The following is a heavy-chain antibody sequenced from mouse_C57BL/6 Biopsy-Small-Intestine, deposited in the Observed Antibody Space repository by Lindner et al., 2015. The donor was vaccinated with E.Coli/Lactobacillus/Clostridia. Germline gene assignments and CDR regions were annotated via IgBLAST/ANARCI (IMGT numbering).Heavy chain of an antibody. J-gene: IGHJ1*03. CDR1: GYSFTGYY. D-gene: IGHD1-1*01. V-gene: IGHV1-42*01. CDR2: INPSTGGT. Sequence: VQLQESGPELVKPGASVKIPCKASGYSFTGYYMNWVKQSPEKSLEWIGEINPSTGGTTYNQKFKAKATLTVDKSSSTAYMQLKSLTSEDSAVYYCARDYGSSHWYFDVWGTGTTVTVSS. CDR3: ARDYGSSHWYFDV.